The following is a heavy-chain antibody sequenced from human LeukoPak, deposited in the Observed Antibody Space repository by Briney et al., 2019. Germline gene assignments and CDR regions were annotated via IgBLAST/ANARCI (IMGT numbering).Heavy chain of an antibody. CDR1: GYTFTSYY. Sequence: ASVNVSCKASGYTFTSYYMHWVRQAPEQGLEWMGIINPSGGSTTYAQKFQGRVTMTRDTSTTTVYMELSSLRSEDTAVYYCATEVPIFGVVIIRGYFQHWGQGTLVTVSS. J-gene: IGHJ1*01. D-gene: IGHD3-3*01. CDR2: INPSGGST. V-gene: IGHV1-46*01. CDR3: ATEVPIFGVVIIRGYFQH.